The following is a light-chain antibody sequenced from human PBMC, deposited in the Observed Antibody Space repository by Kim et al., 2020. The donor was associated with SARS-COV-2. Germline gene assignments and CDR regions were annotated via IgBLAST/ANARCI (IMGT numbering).Light chain of an antibody. Sequence: EIVLTQSPATLSLSPGERATLSCRASQSVSSYLAWYQQKPGQAPRLLIYDASNRATGIPARFSGSGSGTDFTLTISSLEPEDFAVYYCQQRSNWPWRYTFGQGTKLEI. CDR3: QQRSNWPWRYT. V-gene: IGKV3-11*01. CDR1: QSVSSY. CDR2: DAS. J-gene: IGKJ2*01.